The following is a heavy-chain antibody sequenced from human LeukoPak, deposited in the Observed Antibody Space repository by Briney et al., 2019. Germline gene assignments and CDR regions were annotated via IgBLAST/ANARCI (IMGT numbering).Heavy chain of an antibody. CDR1: GYSFSTYW. CDR3: ARSHCSGDCYSEAFDI. J-gene: IGHJ3*02. D-gene: IGHD2-21*02. Sequence: GESLKISCNGSGYSFSTYWIGWVRQMPDKGLEWMGIIYPGDSDTKYSPSFQGQITISADKSLSTAYLQWRSLKASDSAMYYCARSHCSGDCYSEAFDIWGQGTVVTVSS. V-gene: IGHV5-51*01. CDR2: IYPGDSDT.